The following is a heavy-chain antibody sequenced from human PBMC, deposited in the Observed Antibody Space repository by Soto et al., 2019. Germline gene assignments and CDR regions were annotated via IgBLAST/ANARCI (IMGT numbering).Heavy chain of an antibody. V-gene: IGHV4-30-4*01. CDR2: IYYSGST. Sequence: SETLSLTCTVSGGSISSGDYYWSWIRQPPGKGLEWIGYIYYSGSTYYNPSLKSRVTISVDTSKNQISLKLSSVTAADTAVYYCARGRKTMTTVLGTYGMDVWGQGTTVTVSS. CDR1: GGSISSGDYY. J-gene: IGHJ6*02. CDR3: ARGRKTMTTVLGTYGMDV. D-gene: IGHD4-17*01.